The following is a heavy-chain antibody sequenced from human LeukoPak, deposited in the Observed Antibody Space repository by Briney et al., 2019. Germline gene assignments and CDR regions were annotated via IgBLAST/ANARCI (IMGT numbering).Heavy chain of an antibody. CDR1: GGSFSGFY. J-gene: IGHJ4*02. D-gene: IGHD2-2*01. CDR3: ARGRTQGYCSSTSCSSYYFDY. CDR2: INHSGST. V-gene: IGHV4-34*01. Sequence: PSETLSLTCAVYGGSFSGFYWSWIRQPPGKGLEWIGEINHSGSTNYNPSLKSRVTIPVDTSKNQFSLKLSSVTAADTAVYYCARGRTQGYCSSTSCSSYYFDYWGQGTLVTVSS.